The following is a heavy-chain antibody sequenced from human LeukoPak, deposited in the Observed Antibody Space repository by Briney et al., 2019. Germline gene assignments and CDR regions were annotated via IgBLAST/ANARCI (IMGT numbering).Heavy chain of an antibody. Sequence: SETLSLTCTVSGGSISSGSYYWNWIRQPAGKGLGWIGRIYTSGTTNYNSSLKSRVTISVDTSKNQFSLKLSSVTAADTAVYYCARVLGSGSHYNGVYYYYYMDVWGKGTTVTVSS. CDR2: IYTSGTT. V-gene: IGHV4-61*02. D-gene: IGHD3-10*01. J-gene: IGHJ6*03. CDR3: ARVLGSGSHYNGVYYYYYMDV. CDR1: GGSISSGSYY.